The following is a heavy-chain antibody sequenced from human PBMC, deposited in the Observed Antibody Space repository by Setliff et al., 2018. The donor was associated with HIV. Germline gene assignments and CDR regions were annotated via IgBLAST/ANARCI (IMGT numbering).Heavy chain of an antibody. CDR3: ARRRCSAASCPDNSWNWLDP. Sequence: SETLSLTCTVSGGSIWNYYWSWIRQPPGKGLEWIGTIYYSGSTYYNPSLKSRVTISTDTSKNQFSLKLRSVTAADTAMYYCARRRCSAASCPDNSWNWLDPWGQGTLVTVSS. CDR2: IYYSGST. D-gene: IGHD2-15*01. J-gene: IGHJ5*02. V-gene: IGHV4-39*01. CDR1: GGSIWNYY.